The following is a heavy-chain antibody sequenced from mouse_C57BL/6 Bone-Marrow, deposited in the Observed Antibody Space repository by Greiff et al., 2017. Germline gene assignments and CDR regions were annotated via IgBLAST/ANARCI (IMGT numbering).Heavy chain of an antibody. CDR3: ARGIYYGPWYFDV. CDR2: IDPSDSYT. V-gene: IGHV1-69*01. D-gene: IGHD2-1*01. J-gene: IGHJ1*03. Sequence: QVQLKQPGAELVMPGASVKLSCKASGYTFTSYWMHWVKQRPGQGLEWIGEIDPSDSYTNYNQKFKGKSTLTVDKSSSTAYMQLSSLTSEDSAVYYCARGIYYGPWYFDVWGTGTTVTVSS. CDR1: GYTFTSYW.